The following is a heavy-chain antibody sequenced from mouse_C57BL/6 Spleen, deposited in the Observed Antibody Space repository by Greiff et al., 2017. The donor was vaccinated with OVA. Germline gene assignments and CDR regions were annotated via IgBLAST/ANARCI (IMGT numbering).Heavy chain of an antibody. CDR2: IDPSDSYT. Sequence: VQLQQPGAELVKPGASVKLSCKASGYTFTSYWMQWVKQRPGQGLEWIGEIDPSDSYTNYNQKFKGKATLTVDTSSSTAYMQLSSLTSEDSAVYYCARPYDYDGSFAYWGQGTLVTVSA. CDR3: ARPYDYDGSFAY. CDR1: GYTFTSYW. J-gene: IGHJ3*01. D-gene: IGHD2-4*01. V-gene: IGHV1-50*01.